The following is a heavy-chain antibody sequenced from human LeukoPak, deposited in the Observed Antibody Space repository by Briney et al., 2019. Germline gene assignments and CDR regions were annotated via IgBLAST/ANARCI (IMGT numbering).Heavy chain of an antibody. CDR1: GFTFSSFA. CDR2: FSDNSGTT. D-gene: IGHD6-19*01. V-gene: IGHV3-23*01. J-gene: IGHJ4*02. CDR3: AKVYSTGWSYFDC. Sequence: GGSLRLSCAASGFTFSSFAMSWVRQAPGKGLEWVSGFSDNSGTTYYAVSVKGRFTISRDNSKNTVYLQMNSLRAKDTAIYYCAKVYSTGWSYFDCWGQGILVTVSS.